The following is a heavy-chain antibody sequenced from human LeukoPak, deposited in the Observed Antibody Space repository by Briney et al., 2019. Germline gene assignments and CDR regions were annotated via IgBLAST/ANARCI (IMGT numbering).Heavy chain of an antibody. Sequence: GGSLRLSCSASGFTFSSYAMHWVRQAPGKGLEYVSAISTNGDLTYYTDSVKGRFTISRDNSKNTLYLQMSSLRAEDTAVYFCGRFGQAFDVWGQGTMVTVSS. D-gene: IGHD3-10*01. CDR3: GRFGQAFDV. J-gene: IGHJ3*01. CDR2: ISTNGDLT. CDR1: GFTFSSYA. V-gene: IGHV3-64D*09.